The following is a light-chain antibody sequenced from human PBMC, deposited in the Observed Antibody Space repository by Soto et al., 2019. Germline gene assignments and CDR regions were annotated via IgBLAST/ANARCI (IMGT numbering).Light chain of an antibody. Sequence: IQMTQFPSSLSASVRDRVTVTCRATQDIRIDLGWYQQKPGKAPKLLIYAASSFQSGVPSRFSATSYGTPGNLTFGSLQTDDGPTYDRQHYNRYSEAFGQGTKVDTK. J-gene: IGKJ1*01. CDR3: QHYNRYSEA. CDR2: AAS. V-gene: IGKV1-17*01. CDR1: QDIRID.